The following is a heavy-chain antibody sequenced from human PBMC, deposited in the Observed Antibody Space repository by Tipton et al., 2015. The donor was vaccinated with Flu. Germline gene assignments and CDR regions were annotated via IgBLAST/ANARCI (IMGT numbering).Heavy chain of an antibody. J-gene: IGHJ5*01. Sequence: TLSLTCAVYGKSFSAYRWGWIRQTSGKGLEWIGEINQSGSTRYNPSLTSRVIISKDASRNQFSLSLTSVTAADRAIYYCAVAFNGDYFRTGADNTWFASWGQGTLVTVSS. CDR1: GKSFSAYR. V-gene: IGHV4-34*01. D-gene: IGHD2/OR15-2a*01. CDR2: INQSGST. CDR3: AVAFNGDYFRTGADNTWFAS.